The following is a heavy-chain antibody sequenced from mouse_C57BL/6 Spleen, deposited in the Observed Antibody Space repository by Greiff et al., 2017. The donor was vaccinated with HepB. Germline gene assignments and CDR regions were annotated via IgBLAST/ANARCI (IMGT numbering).Heavy chain of an antibody. J-gene: IGHJ3*01. CDR2: IHPSDSDT. V-gene: IGHV1-74*01. D-gene: IGHD1-1*01. Sequence: QVHVKQPGAELVKPGASVKVSCKASGYTFTSYWMHWVKQRPGQGLEWIGRIHPSDSDTNYNQKFKGKATLTVDKSSSTAYMQLSSLTSEDSAVYYCAIVPSTVVAPGFAYWGQGTLVTVSA. CDR1: GYTFTSYW. CDR3: AIVPSTVVAPGFAY.